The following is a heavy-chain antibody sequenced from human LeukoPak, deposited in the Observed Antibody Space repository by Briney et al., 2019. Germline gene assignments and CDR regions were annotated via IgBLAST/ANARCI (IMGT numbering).Heavy chain of an antibody. Sequence: ASVKVSCKASGYTFTGYYMHWVRQAPGQGLEWMGWINPNSGDTKYAQKFQGRVAMTRDTSISIAYMELSRLRSDDTAVYYCARGPYNTYPEDYWGQGTLVTVSS. V-gene: IGHV1-2*02. J-gene: IGHJ4*02. CDR2: INPNSGDT. D-gene: IGHD1-1*01. CDR1: GYTFTGYY. CDR3: ARGPYNTYPEDY.